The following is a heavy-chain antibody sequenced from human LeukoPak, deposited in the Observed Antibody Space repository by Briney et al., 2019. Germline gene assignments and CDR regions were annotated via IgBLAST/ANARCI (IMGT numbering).Heavy chain of an antibody. V-gene: IGHV3-23*01. J-gene: IGHJ4*02. CDR3: AKDGGLGTQGGYFDY. D-gene: IGHD3-16*01. Sequence: GGPLRLSCAASGFTFSSYAMSWVRQAPGKGLEWVSAISGSGGSTYYADSVKGRFTISRDNSKNTLYLQMNSLRAEDTAVYYCAKDGGLGTQGGYFDYWGQGTLVTVSS. CDR2: ISGSGGST. CDR1: GFTFSSYA.